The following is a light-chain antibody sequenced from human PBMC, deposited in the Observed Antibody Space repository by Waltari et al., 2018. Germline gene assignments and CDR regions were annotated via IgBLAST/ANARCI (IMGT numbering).Light chain of an antibody. CDR3: QQSYSTPQT. Sequence: DIQMTQSPSSLSASVGDRVTITCRASQSISSYLNWYQQKPGKAPKLLIYAASSLQSGVPSRCRGSGSGTDFTLTISSLQPEDFATYYCQQSYSTPQTFGQGTKLEIK. CDR2: AAS. V-gene: IGKV1-39*01. J-gene: IGKJ2*01. CDR1: QSISSY.